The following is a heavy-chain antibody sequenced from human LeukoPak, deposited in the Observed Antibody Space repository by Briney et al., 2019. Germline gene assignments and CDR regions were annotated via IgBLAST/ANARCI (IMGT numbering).Heavy chain of an antibody. CDR1: GGTFSSYA. V-gene: IGHV1-69*05. CDR2: IIPIFGTA. CDR3: ASGPDYGGNSD. Sequence: ASVKVSCKASGGTFSSYAISWVRQAPGQGLKWMGGIIPIFGTANYAQKFQGRVTITTDESTSTAYMELSSLRSEDTAVYYCASGPDYGGNSDWGQGTLVTVSS. J-gene: IGHJ4*02. D-gene: IGHD4-23*01.